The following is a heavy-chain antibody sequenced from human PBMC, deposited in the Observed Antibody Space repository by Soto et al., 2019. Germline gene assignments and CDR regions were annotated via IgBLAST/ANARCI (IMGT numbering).Heavy chain of an antibody. CDR1: GGSISSYY. J-gene: IGHJ5*02. CDR2: IYYSGST. CDR3: ARHSGTIFGVVKNWFDP. D-gene: IGHD3-3*01. V-gene: IGHV4-59*08. Sequence: SETLSLTCTVSGGSISSYYWSWIRQPPGKGLEWIGYIYYSGSTNYNPSLKSRVTISVDTSKNQFSLKLSSVTAADTAVYYCARHSGTIFGVVKNWFDPWGQGTLVTVS.